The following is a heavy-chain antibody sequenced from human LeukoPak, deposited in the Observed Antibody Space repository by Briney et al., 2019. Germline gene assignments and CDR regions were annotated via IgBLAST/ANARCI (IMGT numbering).Heavy chain of an antibody. Sequence: SETLSLTCAVYGGSLSGYYWSWIRQPPGKGLEWIGEINHSGSTNYNPSLKSRVTISVDTSKNQFSLKLSSVTAADTAVYYCARGLEVRAYGMDVWGQGTTVTVSS. D-gene: IGHD3-10*01. CDR2: INHSGST. J-gene: IGHJ6*02. V-gene: IGHV4-34*01. CDR1: GGSLSGYY. CDR3: ARGLEVRAYGMDV.